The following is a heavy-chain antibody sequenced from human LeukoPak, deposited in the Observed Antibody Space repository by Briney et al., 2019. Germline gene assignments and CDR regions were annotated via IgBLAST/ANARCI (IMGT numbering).Heavy chain of an antibody. V-gene: IGHV1-2*02. D-gene: IGHD2-15*01. J-gene: IGHJ5*02. Sequence: ASVTVSCKASGYTFTGYYMHWVRQAPGQGLEWMGWINPNSGGTNYAQKFQGRVTMTRDTSISTAYMELSRLRSDDTAVYYCARESCSGGSCYWFDPWGQGTLVTVSS. CDR1: GYTFTGYY. CDR2: INPNSGGT. CDR3: ARESCSGGSCYWFDP.